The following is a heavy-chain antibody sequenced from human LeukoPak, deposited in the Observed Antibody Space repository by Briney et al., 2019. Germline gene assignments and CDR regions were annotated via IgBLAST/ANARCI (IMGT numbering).Heavy chain of an antibody. CDR3: ARVLYGDYVGWFDP. V-gene: IGHV3-7*03. J-gene: IGHJ5*02. D-gene: IGHD4-17*01. CDR1: GLSVRNQW. CDR2: IKQDGTEK. Sequence: SGRSLRLSCADSGLSVRNQWMSWVRQAPGKGLEWVANIKQDGTEKYYVDSVKGRFTISRDNANNSLYLRMNSLRDEDTAVYYCARVLYGDYVGWFDPWGQGTLVTVSS.